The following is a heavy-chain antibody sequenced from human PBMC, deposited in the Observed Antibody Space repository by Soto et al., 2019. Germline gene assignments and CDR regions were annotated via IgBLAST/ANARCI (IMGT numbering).Heavy chain of an antibody. CDR2: INHSGST. J-gene: IGHJ4*02. D-gene: IGHD2-15*01. CDR3: ASGFYCSGGSCYFSFDY. CDR1: GGSFSGYY. V-gene: IGHV4-34*01. Sequence: QVQLQQWGAGLLKPSETLSLTCAVYGGSFSGYYWSWIRQPPGKCLEWIGEINHSGSTNYNPSLKSRVTISVDTSKNQFSLKLSSVTAADTAVYYCASGFYCSGGSCYFSFDYWGQGTLVTVSS.